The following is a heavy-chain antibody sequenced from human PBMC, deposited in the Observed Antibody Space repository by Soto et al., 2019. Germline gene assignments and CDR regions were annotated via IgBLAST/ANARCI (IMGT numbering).Heavy chain of an antibody. CDR3: ARVKVDYYGMDV. Sequence: SVKVSCKASGGTFSSYAISWVRQAPGQGLEWMGGIIPIFGTANYAQKFHGRVTITADESTSTAYMELISLRSEDTAVYYCARVKVDYYGMDVWGQGTTVTVSS. CDR2: IIPIFGTA. CDR1: GGTFSSYA. D-gene: IGHD2-15*01. V-gene: IGHV1-69*13. J-gene: IGHJ6*02.